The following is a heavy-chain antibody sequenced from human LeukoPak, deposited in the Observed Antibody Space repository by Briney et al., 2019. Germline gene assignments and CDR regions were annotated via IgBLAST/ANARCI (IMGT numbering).Heavy chain of an antibody. D-gene: IGHD3-3*01. CDR3: ARDWPSEWQELPDYDAVDI. Sequence: GGSLRLSCAASGFTFISYAMSWVRQPPGEKLEWGSSISGSGGNTYYADSVKSRFTISRDNSKNTLYVQMNSLRDEDTAVYYCARDWPSEWQELPDYDAVDIWGQGTMVTVSS. V-gene: IGHV3-23*01. CDR2: ISGSGGNT. CDR1: GFTFISYA. J-gene: IGHJ3*02.